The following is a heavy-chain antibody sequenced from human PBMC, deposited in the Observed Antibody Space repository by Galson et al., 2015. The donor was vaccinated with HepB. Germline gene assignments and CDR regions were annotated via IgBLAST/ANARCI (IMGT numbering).Heavy chain of an antibody. J-gene: IGHJ4*02. V-gene: IGHV1-24*01. CDR3: ATVDTWGGFDY. Sequence: IYAQKFQGRVTMTEDTSTDTAYMELSSLRSEDAAVYYCATVDTWGGFDYWGQGTLVTVSS. D-gene: IGHD3-16*01.